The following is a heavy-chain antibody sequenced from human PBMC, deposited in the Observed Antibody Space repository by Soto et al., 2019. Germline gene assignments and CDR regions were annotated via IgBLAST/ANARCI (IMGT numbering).Heavy chain of an antibody. D-gene: IGHD1-1*01. J-gene: IGHJ5*02. V-gene: IGHV4-30-2*01. CDR3: ARGPWNDDMGHFDP. CDR1: GGSISSGGYS. Sequence: QLQLQESGSGLVKPSQTLSLTCAVSGGSISSGGYSWSWIRQPPGKGLEWIGYIYHRGSTYYNPSLKSLVTISVDRSKNQFSLKLSSVTAADTAVYYCARGPWNDDMGHFDPWGQGTLVTVSS. CDR2: IYHRGST.